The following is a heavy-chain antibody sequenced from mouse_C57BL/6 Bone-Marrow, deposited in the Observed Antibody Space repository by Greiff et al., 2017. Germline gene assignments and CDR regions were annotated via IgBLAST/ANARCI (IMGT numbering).Heavy chain of an antibody. Sequence: VQLQQSGAELVRPGASVTLSCKASGYTFTDYEMHWVKQTPVHGLEWIGAIDPETGGTAYNQKFKGKAILTADKSSSTAYMELRSLTSEDSAVYYCTRENYDYDGYFDVWGTGTTVTVSS. D-gene: IGHD2-4*01. CDR2: IDPETGGT. J-gene: IGHJ1*03. CDR3: TRENYDYDGYFDV. V-gene: IGHV1-15*01. CDR1: GYTFTDYE.